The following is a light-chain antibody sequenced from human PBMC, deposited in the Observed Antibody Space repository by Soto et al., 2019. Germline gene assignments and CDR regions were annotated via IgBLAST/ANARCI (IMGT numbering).Light chain of an antibody. CDR3: QSADSSGTLEV. V-gene: IGLV3-25*03. CDR1: ALPKQY. Sequence: SYELTQPPSVSVSPGQTARITCSGDALPKQYAYWYQQKPGQAPVLVIYKDSERPSGIPERFSGSSSGTTVTLTISGVQAEDEADYYCQSADSSGTLEVFGGRTKLTVL. CDR2: KDS. J-gene: IGLJ2*01.